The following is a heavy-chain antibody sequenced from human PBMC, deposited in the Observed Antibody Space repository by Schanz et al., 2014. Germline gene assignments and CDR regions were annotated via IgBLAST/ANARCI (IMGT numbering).Heavy chain of an antibody. CDR1: GYTFNNHG. CDR2: MNSKTGNT. J-gene: IGHJ3*01. V-gene: IGHV1-8*02. CDR3: ARGPSTGAFDV. Sequence: QVQLVQSGGEVKKPGASATVSCKASGYTFNNHGISWVRQATGQGLEWMGWMNSKTGNTGYAQRFQGRVTMTRITSITTACLQLSSLRSEDTAVYFCARGPSTGAFDVWGQGTMVTVSS.